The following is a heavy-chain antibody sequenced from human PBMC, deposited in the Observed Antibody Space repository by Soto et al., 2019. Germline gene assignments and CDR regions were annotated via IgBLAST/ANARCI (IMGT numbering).Heavy chain of an antibody. D-gene: IGHD2-15*01. J-gene: IGHJ3*02. Sequence: GASVKVSCKASGYTFTSYGISWVRQAPGKGLEWMGGFDPEDGETIYAQKFQGRVTMTEDTSTDTAYMELSSLRSEDTAVYYCATGVVAAPWTFDIWGQGTMVTVSS. V-gene: IGHV1-24*01. CDR1: GYTFTSYG. CDR3: ATGVVAAPWTFDI. CDR2: FDPEDGET.